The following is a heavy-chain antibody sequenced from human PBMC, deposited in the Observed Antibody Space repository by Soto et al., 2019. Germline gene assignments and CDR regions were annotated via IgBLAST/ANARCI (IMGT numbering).Heavy chain of an antibody. D-gene: IGHD1-20*01. V-gene: IGHV4-59*01. CDR1: GVSISSYY. Sequence: SLTCTVSGVSISSYYWSWIRQPPGKGLEWSGYIYYSGSTNYNPSLKSRVTISVDTSKNQCSLKLSSVTAADTAVYYCARTTSITGTRRGDWFDPWGQGTLVTVSS. CDR2: IYYSGST. J-gene: IGHJ5*02. CDR3: ARTTSITGTRRGDWFDP.